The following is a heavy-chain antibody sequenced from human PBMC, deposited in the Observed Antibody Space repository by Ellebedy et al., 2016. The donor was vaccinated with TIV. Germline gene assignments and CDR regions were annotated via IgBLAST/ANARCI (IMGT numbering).Heavy chain of an antibody. CDR3: AREPGPGNYSGGSNYDDF. D-gene: IGHD2-8*02. Sequence: GESLKISCAASGFTFTSYGMHWVRQAPGKGLEWVAVIWYDGSNKYYADSVKGRFTISRDNSKNTLYLQMNSLRVEDTAVYYCAREPGPGNYSGGSNYDDFWGQGTLVTVSS. CDR2: IWYDGSNK. V-gene: IGHV3-33*08. J-gene: IGHJ4*02. CDR1: GFTFTSYG.